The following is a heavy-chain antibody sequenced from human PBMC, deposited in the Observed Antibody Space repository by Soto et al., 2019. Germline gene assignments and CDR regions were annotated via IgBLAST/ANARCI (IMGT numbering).Heavy chain of an antibody. V-gene: IGHV3-30*18. CDR3: AKVLTGDLDY. D-gene: IGHD7-27*01. Sequence: QVQLVESGGGVVQPGRSLRLSCAASGFTFSSYGMNWVRQAPGKGLEWVAVISYDENNKYYADSVKGRFTISRDNSKSTLYLQMNSLRAEDTAVYYCAKVLTGDLDYWGQGTLVTVSS. J-gene: IGHJ4*02. CDR1: GFTFSSYG. CDR2: ISYDENNK.